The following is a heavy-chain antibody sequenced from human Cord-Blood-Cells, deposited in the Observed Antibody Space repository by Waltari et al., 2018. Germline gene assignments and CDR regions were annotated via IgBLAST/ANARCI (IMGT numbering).Heavy chain of an antibody. J-gene: IGHJ3*02. V-gene: IGHV3-48*01. Sequence: EVQLVESGGGLVQPGGSLRLSCAASGFTFSSYSMNWVRQAPGKGLDGVSYISSSSSTIYYADSVKGRFTISRDNAKNSLYLQMNSLRAEDTAVYYCARVLTNGVDAFDIWGQGTMVTVSS. CDR2: ISSSSSTI. CDR1: GFTFSSYS. CDR3: ARVLTNGVDAFDI. D-gene: IGHD4-17*01.